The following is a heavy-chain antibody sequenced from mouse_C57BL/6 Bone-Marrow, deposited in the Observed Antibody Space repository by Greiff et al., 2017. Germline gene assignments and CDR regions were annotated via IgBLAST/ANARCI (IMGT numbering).Heavy chain of an antibody. D-gene: IGHD1-1*01. CDR1: GFTFSSYA. Sequence: EVMLVESGEGLVKPGGSLKLSCAASGFTFSSYAMSWVRQTPEKRLEWVAYISSGGDYIYYADTVEGRFTISRDNARNTLYLQMSSLKSEDTAMYYCTRGGYYGSRRYFDVWGTGTTVTVSS. J-gene: IGHJ1*03. CDR3: TRGGYYGSRRYFDV. CDR2: ISSGGDYI. V-gene: IGHV5-9-1*02.